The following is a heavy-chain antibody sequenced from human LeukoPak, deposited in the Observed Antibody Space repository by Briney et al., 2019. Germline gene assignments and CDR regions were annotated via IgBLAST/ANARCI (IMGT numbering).Heavy chain of an antibody. D-gene: IGHD6-19*01. CDR2: IYYSGST. CDR1: GGSISSGDYY. Sequence: SQTLSLTCTVSGGSISSGDYYWSWIRQPPGKGLEWIGYIYYSGSTYYNPSLKSRVTISVDTSKNQFSLKLSSVTAADTAVYYCAREDGKYSSGWTLCWGQGTLVTVSS. J-gene: IGHJ4*02. V-gene: IGHV4-30-4*01. CDR3: AREDGKYSSGWTLC.